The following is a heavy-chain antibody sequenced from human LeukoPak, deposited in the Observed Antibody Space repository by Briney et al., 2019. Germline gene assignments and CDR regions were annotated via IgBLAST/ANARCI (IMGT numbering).Heavy chain of an antibody. V-gene: IGHV3-23*01. CDR2: ISGSGGST. Sequence: GGSLRLSCAASGFTFSSYAMSWVRQAPGKGLEWVSAISGSGGSTYYADSVKGRFTISRDSSKNTLYLQMNSLRAEDTAVYYCAKGGGGYSYGTFDYWGQGTLVTVSS. D-gene: IGHD5-18*01. J-gene: IGHJ4*02. CDR3: AKGGGGYSYGTFDY. CDR1: GFTFSSYA.